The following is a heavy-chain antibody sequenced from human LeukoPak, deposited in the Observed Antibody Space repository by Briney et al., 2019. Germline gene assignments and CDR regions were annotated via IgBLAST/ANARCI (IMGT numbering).Heavy chain of an antibody. CDR2: ISSASTYI. V-gene: IGHV3-21*01. J-gene: IGHJ4*02. Sequence: GRSLRLSCAASGFTFSSYSMNWVRHAPGKGLEWVSSISSASTYIYYADSVKGRYTIPRDNAKNSLYLQMNSLRAEDTAVYYCARDKPPPYYYDSSGIFDYWGQGTLVTVSS. D-gene: IGHD3-22*01. CDR1: GFTFSSYS. CDR3: ARDKPPPYYYDSSGIFDY.